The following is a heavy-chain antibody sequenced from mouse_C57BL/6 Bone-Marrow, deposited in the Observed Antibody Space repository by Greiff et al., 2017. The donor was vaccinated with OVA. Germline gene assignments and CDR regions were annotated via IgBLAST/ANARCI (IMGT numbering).Heavy chain of an antibody. D-gene: IGHD1-1*01. J-gene: IGHJ3*01. CDR2: IDPENGDT. V-gene: IGHV14-4*01. Sequence: VQLQQSGAELVRPGASVKLSCTASGFNIKDDYMHWVKQRPEQGLEWIGWIDPENGDTEYASKFQGKATITADTSSNTAYLQLSSLTSEDTAVYYCTTGDYYGSSTFAYWGQGTLVTVSA. CDR3: TTGDYYGSSTFAY. CDR1: GFNIKDDY.